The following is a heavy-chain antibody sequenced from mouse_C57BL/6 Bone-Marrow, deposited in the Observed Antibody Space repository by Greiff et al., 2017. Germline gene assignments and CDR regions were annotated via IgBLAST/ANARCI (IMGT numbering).Heavy chain of an antibody. CDR1: GYTFTSYW. J-gene: IGHJ4*01. Sequence: QVQLQQPGAELVMPGASVKLSCKASGYTFTSYWMHWVKQRPGQGLEWIGEIDPSDSYTNYNQKFTGKSTLTVDKSSSTAYMQLSSLTSEDSAVYYCAREGYYDYDLYYAMDYWGQGTSVTVSS. CDR3: AREGYYDYDLYYAMDY. CDR2: IDPSDSYT. D-gene: IGHD2-4*01. V-gene: IGHV1-69*01.